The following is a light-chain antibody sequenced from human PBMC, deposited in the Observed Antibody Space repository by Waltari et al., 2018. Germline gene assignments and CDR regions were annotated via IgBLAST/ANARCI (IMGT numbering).Light chain of an antibody. Sequence: DIVMTQSPDSLAVSLGERATINCKSRQSVLYGSDKKNWLAWYQQKRGQPPKVLIYWACTRESGVPYRFSGSGSGTDFTLTISSLQAEDVAVYYCQQYYSSPVTFGPGTKVEIK. CDR1: QSVLYGSDKKNW. J-gene: IGKJ3*01. CDR3: QQYYSSPVT. V-gene: IGKV4-1*01. CDR2: WAC.